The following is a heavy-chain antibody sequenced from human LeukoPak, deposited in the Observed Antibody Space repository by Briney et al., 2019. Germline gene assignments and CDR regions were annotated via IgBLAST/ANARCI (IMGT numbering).Heavy chain of an antibody. CDR3: ARVTLLWFGELLWHDYYYMDV. Sequence: ASVKVSCKASGYTFTGYYMHWVRQAPGQGLEWMGWINPNSGGTNYAQKFQGRVTMTRDTSISTAYMELSRLRSDHTAVYYCARVTLLWFGELLWHDYYYMDVWGKGTTVPVSS. D-gene: IGHD3-10*01. V-gene: IGHV1-2*02. CDR2: INPNSGGT. J-gene: IGHJ6*03. CDR1: GYTFTGYY.